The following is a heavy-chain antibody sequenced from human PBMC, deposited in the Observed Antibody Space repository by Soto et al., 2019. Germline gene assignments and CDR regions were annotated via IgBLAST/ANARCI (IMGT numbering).Heavy chain of an antibody. V-gene: IGHV4-39*01. CDR3: ARHVGSSSPGSAYYYYYGMDV. CDR2: TYYSGST. D-gene: IGHD6-6*01. J-gene: IGHJ6*02. CDR1: GGSIISSSYC. Sequence: SETLSLTGTVSGGSIISSSYCWGWIGQPAGKGVDRIGSTYYSGSTYYNPSLKSRVTISVDTSKNQFSLKLSSVTAADTAVYYCARHVGSSSPGSAYYYYYGMDVWGQGTTVTVSS.